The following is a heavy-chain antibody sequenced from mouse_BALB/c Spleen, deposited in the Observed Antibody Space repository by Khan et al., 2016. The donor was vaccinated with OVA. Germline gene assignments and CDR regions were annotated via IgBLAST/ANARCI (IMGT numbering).Heavy chain of an antibody. J-gene: IGHJ4*01. Sequence: QLVQSGPELKKPGETVKISCKASGYTFRNNGMNWVKQAPGKGLKWMGWINTYTGEPTYADDFKGRFAFSLETSANTAYLQINNLKNEDTATYVCARVGYNGTMDSWGQGTSVTVSS. CDR1: GYTFRNNG. CDR3: ARVGYNGTMDS. D-gene: IGHD2-14*01. V-gene: IGHV9-3-1*01. CDR2: INTYTGEP.